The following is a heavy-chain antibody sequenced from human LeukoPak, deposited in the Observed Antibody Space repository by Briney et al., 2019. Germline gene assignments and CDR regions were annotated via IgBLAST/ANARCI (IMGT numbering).Heavy chain of an antibody. CDR2: ISNSGSTI. CDR1: GFTFSNYN. V-gene: IGHV3-48*01. CDR3: ATFYDY. J-gene: IGHJ4*02. Sequence: GGSLRLSCAASGFTFSNYNMNWVRQAPGKGLEWVAYISNSGSTIYYADSVKGRFTISRDNAKNSLYLQMNSLRAEDTAVYYCATFYDYWGPGTLVTVSS. D-gene: IGHD2/OR15-2a*01.